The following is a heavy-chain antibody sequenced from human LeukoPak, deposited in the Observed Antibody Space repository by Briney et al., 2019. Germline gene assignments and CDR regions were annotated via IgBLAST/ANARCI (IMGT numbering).Heavy chain of an antibody. CDR1: GYTFTSYY. V-gene: IGHV1-46*01. CDR3: ARDHSSSLDY. Sequence: ASVKVSCKASGYTFTSYYMHWVRQAPGQGLEWMGIINPSGGSTSYAQKFQGRVTITTDESTSTAYMELSSLRSEDTAVYYCARDHSSSLDYWGQGTLVTVSS. D-gene: IGHD6-6*01. CDR2: INPSGGST. J-gene: IGHJ4*02.